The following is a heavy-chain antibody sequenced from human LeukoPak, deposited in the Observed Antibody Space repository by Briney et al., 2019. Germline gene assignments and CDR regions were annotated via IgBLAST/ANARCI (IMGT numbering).Heavy chain of an antibody. J-gene: IGHJ3*02. CDR1: GGTFSNYG. CDR2: IIPIFGTA. D-gene: IGHD2-8*01. Sequence: GASVKVSCKASGGTFSNYGISWVRQAPGQGLEWMGGIIPIFGTANYAQKFQGRVTLTADKSTSTAYTELSSLRSEDTAVYYCARRYCPNGVCYHDRGAFDIWGQGTMVTVSS. V-gene: IGHV1-69*06. CDR3: ARRYCPNGVCYHDRGAFDI.